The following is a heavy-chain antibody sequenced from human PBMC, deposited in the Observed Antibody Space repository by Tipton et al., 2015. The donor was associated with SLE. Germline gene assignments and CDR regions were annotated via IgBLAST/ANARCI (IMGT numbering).Heavy chain of an antibody. Sequence: TLSLTCTVSGGSISSGSYYWSWIRQPAGKGLEWIGRIYTSGSTNYNPSLKSRVTISVDTSKNQFSLKLSSVTAADTAVYYCARVGRVVWFGDPRYYYGMDVWGQGTTVTVSS. D-gene: IGHD3-10*01. J-gene: IGHJ6*02. CDR1: GGSISSGSYY. CDR2: IYTSGST. CDR3: ARVGRVVWFGDPRYYYGMDV. V-gene: IGHV4-61*02.